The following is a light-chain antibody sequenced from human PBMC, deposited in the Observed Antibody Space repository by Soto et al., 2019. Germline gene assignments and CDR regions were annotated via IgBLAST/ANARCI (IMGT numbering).Light chain of an antibody. Sequence: DIQMTQSPSTLSASVGDRVTITCRASQSISSWLAWYQQKPGKAPKLLIYKASSLESWVPSMFSGSGSGTEFTLTSSSLQPDDFATYYCQQYNSYWTFGQGTKVEIK. CDR2: KAS. CDR3: QQYNSYWT. V-gene: IGKV1-5*03. CDR1: QSISSW. J-gene: IGKJ1*01.